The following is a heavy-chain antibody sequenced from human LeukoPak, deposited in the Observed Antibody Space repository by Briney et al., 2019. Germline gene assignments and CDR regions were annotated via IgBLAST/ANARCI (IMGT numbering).Heavy chain of an antibody. D-gene: IGHD3-9*01. CDR1: GYTFTSYA. V-gene: IGHV1-2*02. J-gene: IGHJ4*02. Sequence: ASVKVSCKASGYTFTSYAMNWVRQAPGPGLEWMGWINPSSGGTNYAQKFQGRVTMTRDTSISTAYMELSRLRSDDTAVYYCARGSTLRYFDWLSSDFDYWGQGTLVTVSS. CDR3: ARGSTLRYFDWLSSDFDY. CDR2: INPSSGGT.